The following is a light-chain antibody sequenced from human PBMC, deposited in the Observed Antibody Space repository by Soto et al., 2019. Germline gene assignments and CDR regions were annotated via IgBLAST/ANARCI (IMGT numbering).Light chain of an antibody. Sequence: EMVMTQSPATLSVSPGERATLSCRASQSVRSSLAWYQQKPGQAPRLLIYGTSTRAPGISARFSGSGSGTEFTLTISSLQSEDFAVYYCQEYIQWPPGMFGPGTKVDIK. V-gene: IGKV3-15*01. J-gene: IGKJ1*01. CDR1: QSVRSS. CDR3: QEYIQWPPGM. CDR2: GTS.